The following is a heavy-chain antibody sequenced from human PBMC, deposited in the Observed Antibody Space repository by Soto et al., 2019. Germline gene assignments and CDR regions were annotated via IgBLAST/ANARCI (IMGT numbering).Heavy chain of an antibody. D-gene: IGHD3-9*01. V-gene: IGHV4-61*01. Sequence: SETLSLTCTVSGGSVSSGSYYWSWIRQPPGKGLEWIGYIYYSGSTNYNPSLKSRVTISVDTSKNQFSLKLSSVTAADTAVYYCARAAKYYNTLTGYYYYFDYWGQGTLVTVSS. J-gene: IGHJ4*02. CDR3: ARAAKYYNTLTGYYYYFDY. CDR2: IYYSGST. CDR1: GGSVSSGSYY.